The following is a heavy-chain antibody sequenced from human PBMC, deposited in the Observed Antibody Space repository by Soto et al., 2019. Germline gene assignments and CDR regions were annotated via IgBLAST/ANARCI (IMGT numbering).Heavy chain of an antibody. CDR2: IYWDDDK. Sequence: QITLKESGPTLVKPTQTLTLTCTFSGFSLSTSGVGVGWIRQPPGKALEWLALIYWDDDKRYSPSLKSRLTLTKDTSKNQVVLTMTTMAPVDTATYSCAPSHLLTGLDYWGQGTLVTVSS. CDR1: GFSLSTSGVG. CDR3: APSHLLTGLDY. D-gene: IGHD3-9*01. J-gene: IGHJ4*02. V-gene: IGHV2-5*02.